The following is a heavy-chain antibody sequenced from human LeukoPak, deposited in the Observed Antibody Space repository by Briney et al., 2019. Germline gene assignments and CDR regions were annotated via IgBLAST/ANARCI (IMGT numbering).Heavy chain of an antibody. CDR3: ARGGSYYSFDY. D-gene: IGHD1-26*01. V-gene: IGHV3-48*03. CDR1: GFTFSNYE. CDR2: ISSSGRTI. J-gene: IGHJ4*02. Sequence: GGSLRLSCAASGFTFSNYEMNWVRQAPGKGLEWIAYISSSGRTIYYADSVKGRFTISRDNAKNSLYLQMNTLRVEDTAVYNCARGGSYYSFDYRGQGTLVTVSS.